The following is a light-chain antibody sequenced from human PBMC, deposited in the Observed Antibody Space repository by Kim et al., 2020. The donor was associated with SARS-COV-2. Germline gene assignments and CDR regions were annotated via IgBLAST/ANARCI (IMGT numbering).Light chain of an antibody. Sequence: SLSPGEGAPVSCGAIQTLRTKNLAWYQQKPGQAPRLLMYDISTRATGIPDRFSGRGSGTDFTLTIDRLEPEDFAMYYCQQYGDSYTFGQGTKLEI. CDR2: DIS. CDR1: QTLRTKN. V-gene: IGKV3-20*01. CDR3: QQYGDSYT. J-gene: IGKJ2*01.